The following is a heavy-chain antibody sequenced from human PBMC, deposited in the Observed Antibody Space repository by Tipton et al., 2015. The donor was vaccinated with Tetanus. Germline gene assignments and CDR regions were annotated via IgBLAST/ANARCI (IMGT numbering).Heavy chain of an antibody. CDR1: GFTFSDYG. V-gene: IGHV3-33*01. D-gene: IGHD6-13*01. J-gene: IGHJ4*02. CDR3: ARDLWSSSWYFVY. Sequence: QLVQSGGGVVQPGKSLRLSCAASGFTFSDYGMHWVRQVPGKGLEWVAVIWHDRSSIFYADSVKGRFTISGDNSRNTLFLQMNNLGVEDTAPYYCARDLWSSSWYFVYWGLGTLVTVPS. CDR2: IWHDRSSI.